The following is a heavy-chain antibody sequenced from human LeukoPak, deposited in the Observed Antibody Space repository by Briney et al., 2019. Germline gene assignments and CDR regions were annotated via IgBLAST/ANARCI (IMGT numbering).Heavy chain of an antibody. CDR2: IYYSGST. CDR1: GGSISSSSYY. CDR3: ARGGYSSSALFDY. Sequence: SETLSLTCTVSGGSISSSSYYWGWIRQPPGKGLEWIGSIYYSGSTYYNPSLKSRVTISVDTSKNQFSLKLSSVTAADTAVYYCARGGYSSSALFDYWGQGTLVTVSS. V-gene: IGHV4-39*07. J-gene: IGHJ4*02. D-gene: IGHD6-6*01.